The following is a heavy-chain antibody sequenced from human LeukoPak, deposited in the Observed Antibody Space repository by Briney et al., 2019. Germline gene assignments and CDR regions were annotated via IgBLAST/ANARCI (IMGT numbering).Heavy chain of an antibody. D-gene: IGHD1-26*01. CDR2: ISSLSGTT. V-gene: IGHV3-48*01. CDR3: AKDRLSGSYYDGAFDI. Sequence: GGSLRLSCAASGFTFSSYNMNWVRQAPGEGLEWVSYISSLSGTTYYADSVKGRFTISRDNSKNTLYLQMNSLRAEDTAVYYCAKDRLSGSYYDGAFDIWGQGTMVTVSS. J-gene: IGHJ3*02. CDR1: GFTFSSYN.